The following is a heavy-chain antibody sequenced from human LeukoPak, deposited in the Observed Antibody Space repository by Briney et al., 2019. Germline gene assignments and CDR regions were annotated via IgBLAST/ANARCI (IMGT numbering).Heavy chain of an antibody. CDR3: VILLVEMRVLLPDFDY. Sequence: HAGGSLRLSCSASGFTVSNYAIHWVRQAPGKGLEFVSAISPSGGSTYYADSVKGRFTISRDNSKNMLYLQMSSLRPEDTAVYYCVILLVEMRVLLPDFDYCGQGTLVTVSS. D-gene: IGHD3-16*01. CDR2: ISPSGGST. J-gene: IGHJ4*02. CDR1: GFTVSNYA. V-gene: IGHV3-64D*06.